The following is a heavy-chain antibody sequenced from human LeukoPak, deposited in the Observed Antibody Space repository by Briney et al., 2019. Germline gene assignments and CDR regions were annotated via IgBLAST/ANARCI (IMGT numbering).Heavy chain of an antibody. Sequence: GGSLRLSCATSGFSFSSYAMSWVRQAPGKGLEWVSAISGSGGTTYYTDSVKGRFTISRDNSKNTLYLQINSLRAEDTAIYYCAKDHLPGIVVADRDYWGQGTLVTVSS. V-gene: IGHV3-23*01. D-gene: IGHD6-19*01. CDR3: AKDHLPGIVVADRDY. CDR1: GFSFSSYA. CDR2: ISGSGGTT. J-gene: IGHJ4*02.